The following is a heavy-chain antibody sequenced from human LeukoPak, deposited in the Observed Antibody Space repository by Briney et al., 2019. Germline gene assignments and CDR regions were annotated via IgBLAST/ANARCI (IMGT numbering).Heavy chain of an antibody. J-gene: IGHJ4*02. CDR3: ARDNPPDY. CDR1: GFTFSSSW. V-gene: IGHV3-7*03. Sequence: XGSLRLSCVASGFTFSSSWMSWVRQAPGKGLEWVANIKQDGSEKSYVESVRGRFTISRDNAKNSLYLQLNSLRAEDTALYYCARDNPPDYWGQGTLVTVSS. CDR2: IKQDGSEK.